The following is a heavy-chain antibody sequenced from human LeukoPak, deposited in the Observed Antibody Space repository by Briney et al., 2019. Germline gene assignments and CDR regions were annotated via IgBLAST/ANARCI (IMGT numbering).Heavy chain of an antibody. V-gene: IGHV3-13*01. CDR3: AGDGGDYLPDY. Sequence: SGGSLRLSCAASGFTFSSYDMHWVRQATGKGLEWVSAIGTAGDTYYPGSVKGRFTISRENAKNSLYLQMNSLRAGDTAVYYCAGDGGDYLPDYWGQGTLVTVSS. CDR2: IGTAGDT. D-gene: IGHD4-17*01. J-gene: IGHJ4*02. CDR1: GFTFSSYD.